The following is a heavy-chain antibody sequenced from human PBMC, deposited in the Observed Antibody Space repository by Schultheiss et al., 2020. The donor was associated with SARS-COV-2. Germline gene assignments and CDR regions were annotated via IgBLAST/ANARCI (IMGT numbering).Heavy chain of an antibody. D-gene: IGHD3-16*01. Sequence: SETLSLTCTVSGGSMTSYSYNWIRQSPGKGLEWIGHIYDSGRTNYNPSLKSRVTMSLDTSKNHFSLKLSSVTAADTAVYYCARSVWGGTVGWGQGTLVTVSS. CDR2: IYDSGRT. J-gene: IGHJ4*02. CDR3: ARSVWGGTVG. CDR1: GGSMTSYS. V-gene: IGHV4-59*01.